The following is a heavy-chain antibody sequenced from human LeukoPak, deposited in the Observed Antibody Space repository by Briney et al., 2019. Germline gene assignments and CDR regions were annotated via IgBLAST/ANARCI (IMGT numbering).Heavy chain of an antibody. Sequence: GGSLRLSCAASGFTFSSYAMHWVRQAPGKGLEWVAVISYDGSNKYYADSVKGRFTISRDNSKNTLYLQMNSLRAEDTAVYYCAKDLQYGIQYYYYYGMDVWGQGTTVTVSS. D-gene: IGHD5-18*01. CDR1: GFTFSSYA. CDR2: ISYDGSNK. V-gene: IGHV3-30-3*01. J-gene: IGHJ6*02. CDR3: AKDLQYGIQYYYYYGMDV.